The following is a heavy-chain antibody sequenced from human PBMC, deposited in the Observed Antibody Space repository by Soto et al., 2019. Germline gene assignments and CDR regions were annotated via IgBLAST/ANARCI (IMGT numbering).Heavy chain of an antibody. D-gene: IGHD2-21*02. V-gene: IGHV3-30-3*01. CDR1: GFTFSSYA. Sequence: GGSLRLSCAASGFTFSSYAMHWVRQAPGKGLEWVAVISYDGSNKYYADSVKGRFTISRDNSKNTLYLQMNSLRAEDTAVYYCARDLGADVVVTATPGYWGQGTLVTVSS. CDR2: ISYDGSNK. J-gene: IGHJ4*02. CDR3: ARDLGADVVVTATPGY.